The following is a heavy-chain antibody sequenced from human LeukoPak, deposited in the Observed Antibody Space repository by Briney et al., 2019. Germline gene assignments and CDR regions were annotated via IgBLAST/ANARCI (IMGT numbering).Heavy chain of an antibody. J-gene: IGHJ3*02. CDR1: GGTFSSYA. CDR2: IIPILGIA. V-gene: IGHV1-69*04. Sequence: ASVKVSCKASGGTFSSYAISWVRQAPGQGLEWMGRIIPILGIANYAQKFQGRVTITADKSTSTAYMELSSLRSEDTAVYYCARGDNSGSGSYGAFDIWGQGTMVTVSS. CDR3: ARGDNSGSGSYGAFDI. D-gene: IGHD3-10*01.